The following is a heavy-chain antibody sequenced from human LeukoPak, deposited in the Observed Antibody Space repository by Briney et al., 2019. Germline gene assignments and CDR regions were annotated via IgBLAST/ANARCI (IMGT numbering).Heavy chain of an antibody. J-gene: IGHJ4*02. D-gene: IGHD6-19*01. Sequence: SQTLSLTCAISGDSVSSNSAAWNWIRQSPSRGLGWLGRTYYRSKWYNDYAVSVKSRITINPDTSKNQFSLQLNSVTPEDTAVYYCARDHGGGIAVAGTERAYYFDYWGQGTLVTVSS. CDR1: GDSVSSNSAA. V-gene: IGHV6-1*01. CDR2: TYYRSKWYN. CDR3: ARDHGGGIAVAGTERAYYFDY.